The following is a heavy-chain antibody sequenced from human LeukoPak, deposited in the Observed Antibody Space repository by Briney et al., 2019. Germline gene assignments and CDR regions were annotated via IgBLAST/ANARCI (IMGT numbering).Heavy chain of an antibody. D-gene: IGHD5-24*01. CDR1: GYIFTSYW. CDR2: IYPGDSDT. Sequence: GESLKISCKGSGYIFTSYWIGWVRQLPGKGLEWMGIIYPGDSDTRYSPSFQGQVTISADKYISSAYLQWSSLKASDTAMYYCAKVVELATLTGDSYTYSYHMDVWGKGTAVTVSS. CDR3: AKVVELATLTGDSYTYSYHMDV. J-gene: IGHJ6*03. V-gene: IGHV5-51*01.